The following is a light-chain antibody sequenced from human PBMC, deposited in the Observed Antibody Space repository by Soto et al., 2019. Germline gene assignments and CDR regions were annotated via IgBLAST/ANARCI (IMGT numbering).Light chain of an antibody. CDR1: QSIGSW. CDR2: HAS. Sequence: DIQMTQSPSTLSASVGDRVTITCRASQSIGSWLAWYQQKPGKAPKLLIFHASNLESGVPSRFSGSGSGTEFTLTISSLQPDDFATYFCQQYHGLFTFGPGTTVD. CDR3: QQYHGLFT. J-gene: IGKJ3*01. V-gene: IGKV1-5*01.